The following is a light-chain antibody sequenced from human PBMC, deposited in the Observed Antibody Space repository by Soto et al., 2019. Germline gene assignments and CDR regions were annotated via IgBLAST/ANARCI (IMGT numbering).Light chain of an antibody. CDR1: SSDIGAYNY. Sequence: QSVLTQPASVSGSPGQSITISCTGSSSDIGAYNYVSWFQQYPGKAHKLIISEVSNRPSGVSNRFSGSKSGTAASLTISGLQTEDEADYFCFSFTTDWTHVFGTGTKVTVL. CDR2: EVS. J-gene: IGLJ1*01. V-gene: IGLV2-14*01. CDR3: FSFTTDWTHV.